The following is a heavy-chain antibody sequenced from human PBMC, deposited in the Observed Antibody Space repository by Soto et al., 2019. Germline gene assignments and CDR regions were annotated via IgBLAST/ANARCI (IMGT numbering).Heavy chain of an antibody. Sequence: PGGSLRLSCAASGFTFSSYAMHWVRQAPGKGLEWVAVISYDGSNKYYADSVKGRFTISRDNSKNTLYLQMNSLRAEDTAVYYCARGVDLYYYYSSGYYCWFDPWGQGTLVTVSS. J-gene: IGHJ5*02. CDR2: ISYDGSNK. CDR3: ARGVDLYYYYSSGYYCWFDP. D-gene: IGHD3-22*01. V-gene: IGHV3-30-3*01. CDR1: GFTFSSYA.